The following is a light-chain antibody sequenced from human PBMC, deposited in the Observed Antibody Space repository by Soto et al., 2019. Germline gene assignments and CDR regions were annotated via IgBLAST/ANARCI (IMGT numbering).Light chain of an antibody. CDR1: LSVSTN. CDR2: GAS. Sequence: EIVMTQSPGTLSVSRGERATLXXRASLSVSTNLAWYQQKPGQAPRXLIYGASTRATGISARFSGSGSGTEFSLTISSLQSEDFAVYYCQQYNIWPRTFGQGTKVDIK. V-gene: IGKV3-15*01. J-gene: IGKJ1*01. CDR3: QQYNIWPRT.